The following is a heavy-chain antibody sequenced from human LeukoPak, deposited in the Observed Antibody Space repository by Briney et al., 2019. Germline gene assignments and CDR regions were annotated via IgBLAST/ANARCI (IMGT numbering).Heavy chain of an antibody. D-gene: IGHD5-24*01. Sequence: GGSLRLSCAASGFTFSSYAMRWVRQAPGKGREWVSAISGSGGSTYYADCVKGRFTISRDNSKNTLYLQMNSLRAEDTAVYYCAKDGDGYNYGDAFDIWGQGTMVTVSS. CDR2: ISGSGGST. V-gene: IGHV3-23*01. CDR3: AKDGDGYNYGDAFDI. CDR1: GFTFSSYA. J-gene: IGHJ3*02.